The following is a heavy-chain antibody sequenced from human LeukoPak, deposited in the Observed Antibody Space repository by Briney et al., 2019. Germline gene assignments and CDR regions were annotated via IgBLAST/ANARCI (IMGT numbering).Heavy chain of an antibody. V-gene: IGHV1-2*02. CDR3: ARTEYSSSSGGFDP. CDR1: GYTFTHYY. Sequence: ASVTVSCTASGYTFTHYYMYWVRQAPGQGLEWRGGINPNSGGTYYAQKFQRRVTMTTDTSISTGYMELSRLRSDDTAVYYCARTEYSSSSGGFDPWGQGTLVTVSS. D-gene: IGHD6-6*01. J-gene: IGHJ5*02. CDR2: INPNSGGT.